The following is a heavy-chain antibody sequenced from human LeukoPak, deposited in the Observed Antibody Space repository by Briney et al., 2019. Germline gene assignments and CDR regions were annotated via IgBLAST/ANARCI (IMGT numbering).Heavy chain of an antibody. V-gene: IGHV1-2*02. CDR2: INPSSGRT. Sequence: ASVKVSCKASGYTFTGYYMHWVRQAPGQGLEWMGWINPSSGRTNYAQNFQDRVAMTRDTSISTAYMELSRLRSDDTAVYYCAKEPYDSGSFRTDYYYMDVWGKGTTVTISS. D-gene: IGHD3-10*01. CDR1: GYTFTGYY. J-gene: IGHJ6*03. CDR3: AKEPYDSGSFRTDYYYMDV.